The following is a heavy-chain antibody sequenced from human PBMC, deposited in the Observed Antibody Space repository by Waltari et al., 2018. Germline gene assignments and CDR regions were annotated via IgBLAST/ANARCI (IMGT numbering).Heavy chain of an antibody. CDR2: ISPIVGTA. CDR1: GGTFSSYA. CDR3: ARWVPVARVYYFDY. V-gene: IGHV1-69*12. J-gene: IGHJ4*02. Sequence: QVQLVQSGAEVKKPGSSVKVSCKASGGTFSSYAISWVRRAPGQGLEWMGGISPIVGTANYAQKFQGRVTITADESTSTAYMELSSLRSEDTAVYYCARWVPVARVYYFDYWGQGTLVTVSS. D-gene: IGHD2-2*01.